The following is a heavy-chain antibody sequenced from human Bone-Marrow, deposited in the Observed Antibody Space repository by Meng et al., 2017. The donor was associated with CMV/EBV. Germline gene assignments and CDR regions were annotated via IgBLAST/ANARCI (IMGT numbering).Heavy chain of an antibody. D-gene: IGHD2-2*01. J-gene: IGHJ5*02. CDR2: INSDGSST. CDR1: GFTFSSYW. CDR3: ARDRYCSSTSCARQDWFDP. Sequence: GVSLKISCAASGFTFSSYWMHWVRQAPGKGLVWVSRINSDGSSTSYADSVKGRFTISRDNAKNTLYLQMNSLRAEDTAVYYCARDRYCSSTSCARQDWFDPWGQGTLVTVSS. V-gene: IGHV3-74*01.